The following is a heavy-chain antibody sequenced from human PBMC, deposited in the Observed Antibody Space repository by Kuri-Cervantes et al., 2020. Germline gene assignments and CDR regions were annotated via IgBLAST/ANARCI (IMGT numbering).Heavy chain of an antibody. CDR1: GFTFSSYG. J-gene: IGHJ4*02. D-gene: IGHD3-22*01. V-gene: IGHV3-30*18. Sequence: GESLKISCAASGFTFSSYGMHWVRQAPGEGLEWVAVICYDGSNKHSADSVKGRFTISRDNSKNTLYPQMNSLRADDTAVYYCTKDYYDTSGAYWGQGTLVTVSS. CDR3: TKDYYDTSGAY. CDR2: ICYDGSNK.